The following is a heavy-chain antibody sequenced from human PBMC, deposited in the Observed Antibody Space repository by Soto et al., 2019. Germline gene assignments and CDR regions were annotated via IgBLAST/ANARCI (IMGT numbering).Heavy chain of an antibody. Sequence: QVHLVESGGGVVKPAGSLRLSCAASGFTFSGYFMSWVRQAPGKGLEWVSIISCSGDNINYADSVKGRFTITRDNAKNSLYLQMNSLRAEDTAVYYCVRDSARIVVVPRVDGDNWFDPWGQGTLVTVSS. CDR1: GFTFSGYF. D-gene: IGHD2-2*01. CDR3: VRDSARIVVVPRVDGDNWFDP. V-gene: IGHV3-11*04. J-gene: IGHJ5*02. CDR2: ISCSGDNI.